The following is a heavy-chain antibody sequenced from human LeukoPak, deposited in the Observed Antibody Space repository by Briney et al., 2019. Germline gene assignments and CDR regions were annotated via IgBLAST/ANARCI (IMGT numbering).Heavy chain of an antibody. D-gene: IGHD3-22*01. J-gene: IGHJ3*02. CDR1: GYTFTGDY. V-gene: IGHV1-2*06. Sequence: ASVKDSCKASGYTFTGDYMHWVRQAPGQGLEWMGRINPNSGGTNYAQKFQGRVTMTRDTSISTAYMELSRLRSDDTAVYYCAREGTYYYDSSGYADAFDIWGQGTMVTVSS. CDR3: AREGTYYYDSSGYADAFDI. CDR2: INPNSGGT.